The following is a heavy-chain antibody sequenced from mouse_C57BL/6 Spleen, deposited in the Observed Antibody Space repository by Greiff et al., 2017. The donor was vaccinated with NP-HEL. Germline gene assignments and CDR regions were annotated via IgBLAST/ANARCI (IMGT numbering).Heavy chain of an antibody. Sequence: VQLQQSGAELVKPGASVKLSCKASGYTFTSYWMHWVKQRPGQGLEWIGMLHPNSGSTNYNEKLKSKATLTVDKSSSTAYMQLSSLTSEDSAVSYFAREDDREYAIDYWGQGTSVNVSS. D-gene: IGHD2-12*01. CDR3: AREDDREYAIDY. J-gene: IGHJ4*01. V-gene: IGHV1-64*01. CDR1: GYTFTSYW. CDR2: LHPNSGST.